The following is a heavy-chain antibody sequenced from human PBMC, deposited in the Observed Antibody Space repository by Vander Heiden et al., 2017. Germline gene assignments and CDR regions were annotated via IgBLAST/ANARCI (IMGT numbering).Heavy chain of an antibody. CDR2: VSYDGSNK. V-gene: IGHV3-30-3*01. CDR3: ARDFANGEFVVIVAATLDY. CDR1: GFTCGPYA. J-gene: IGHJ4*02. Sequence: HVQLVQSGGGVVQPGRSLRLSCAASGFTCGPYAIHGVRPALGKGVEWVAVVSYDGSNKYYADSVKRRFTISRDNSKNTLYLQMNSLTDEDTAVYYCARDFANGEFVVIVAATLDYWGQGTLVTVSS. D-gene: IGHD2-15*01.